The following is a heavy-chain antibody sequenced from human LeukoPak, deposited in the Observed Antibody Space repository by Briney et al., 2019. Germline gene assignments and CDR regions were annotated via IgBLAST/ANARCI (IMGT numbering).Heavy chain of an antibody. CDR1: GDSVSGISFY. J-gene: IGHJ4*02. Sequence: PSETLSLTCTVSGDSVSGISFYWSWIRQPPGKGLQYIGYIQYSGRTNYNPSLKSRVTISVDTSKNQFSLKLSSVTAADTAVYYCARYYDSSGYWSTPHFDYWGQGTLVTVSS. CDR2: IQYSGRT. V-gene: IGHV4-61*01. CDR3: ARYYDSSGYWSTPHFDY. D-gene: IGHD3-22*01.